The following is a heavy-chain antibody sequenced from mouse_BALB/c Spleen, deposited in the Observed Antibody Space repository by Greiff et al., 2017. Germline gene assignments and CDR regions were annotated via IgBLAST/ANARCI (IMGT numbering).Heavy chain of an antibody. D-gene: IGHD1-1*01. CDR1: GYSFTSYY. V-gene: IGHV1S135*01. Sequence: VQLQQSGPELMKPGASVKISCKASGYSFTSYYMHWVKQSHGKSLEWIGYIDPFNGGTSYNQKFKGKATLTVDKSSSTAYMHLSSLTSEDSAVYYCARSGDYYGSSRFADWGQGTLVTVSA. CDR2: IDPFNGGT. CDR3: ARSGDYYGSSRFAD. J-gene: IGHJ3*01.